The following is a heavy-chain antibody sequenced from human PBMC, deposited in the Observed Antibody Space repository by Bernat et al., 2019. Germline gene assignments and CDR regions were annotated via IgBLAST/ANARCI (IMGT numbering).Heavy chain of an antibody. CDR2: IYYSGST. V-gene: IGHV4-39*01. D-gene: IGHD6-19*01. CDR1: GGSISSSSYY. J-gene: IGHJ4*02. CDR3: ARQSAVAGTSDFDY. Sequence: QLQLQESGPGLVKPSETLSLTCTVSGGSISSSSYYWGWIRQPPGKGLEWIGSIYYSGSTYSNPSLKSRVTISVDTSKNQFSLKLSSVTAADTAVYYCARQSAVAGTSDFDYWGQGTLVTVSS.